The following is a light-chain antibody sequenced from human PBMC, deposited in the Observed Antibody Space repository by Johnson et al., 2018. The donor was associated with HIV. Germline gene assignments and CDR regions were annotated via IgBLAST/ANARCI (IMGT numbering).Light chain of an antibody. CDR1: SSNIGNNY. V-gene: IGLV1-51*01. Sequence: QSVLTQPPSVSAAPGQKVTISCSGSSSNIGNNYVSWYQQLPGTAPKLLIYDNNKRPSGIPDRFSGSKSGTSATLGITGLQTGDAADYYLGTWDSSLSAFYVVGTGTKVTVL. CDR2: DNN. CDR3: GTWDSSLSAFYV. J-gene: IGLJ1*01.